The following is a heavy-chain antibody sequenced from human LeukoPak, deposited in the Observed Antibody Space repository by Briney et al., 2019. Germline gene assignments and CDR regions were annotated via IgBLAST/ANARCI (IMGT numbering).Heavy chain of an antibody. Sequence: KPSETLSLTCTVSGGSISSYYWSWIRQPPGKGLEWIGYIYYSGSTNYNPSLKSRVTISVDTSKNQFSLKLSSVTAADTAVYYCASEMYSRSDAFDIWGQGTMVTVSS. CDR1: GGSISSYY. V-gene: IGHV4-59*01. D-gene: IGHD6-13*01. CDR2: IYYSGST. CDR3: ASEMYSRSDAFDI. J-gene: IGHJ3*02.